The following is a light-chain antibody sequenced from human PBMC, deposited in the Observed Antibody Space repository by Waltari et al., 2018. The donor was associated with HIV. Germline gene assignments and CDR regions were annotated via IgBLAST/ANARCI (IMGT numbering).Light chain of an antibody. J-gene: IGLJ3*02. CDR2: RNN. CDR1: RSNIGRKS. Sequence: QSVMTQPPSASGTPGQRVTISCSGSRSNIGRKSVYWYQHHPGTAPKLLIYRNNQRPAGVPDRFSGSKSGTSASLAISGLRSEDEADYYCAAWDDSLSGGVFGGGTKLTVL. V-gene: IGLV1-47*01. CDR3: AAWDDSLSGGV.